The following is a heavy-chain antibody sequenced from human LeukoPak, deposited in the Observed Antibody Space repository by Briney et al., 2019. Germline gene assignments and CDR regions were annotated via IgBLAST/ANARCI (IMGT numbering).Heavy chain of an antibody. Sequence: PGGSLRLSCAASGFTFSGYWMSWVRQAPGKGLEWVANINRDGSDTQYVDSVKGRFTISRDNAKNSLYLQMNSLRAEDTAVYYCARDNGGEALDYWGQGTLVTVSS. J-gene: IGHJ4*02. CDR2: INRDGSDT. D-gene: IGHD3-16*01. CDR1: GFTFSGYW. CDR3: ARDNGGEALDY. V-gene: IGHV3-7*03.